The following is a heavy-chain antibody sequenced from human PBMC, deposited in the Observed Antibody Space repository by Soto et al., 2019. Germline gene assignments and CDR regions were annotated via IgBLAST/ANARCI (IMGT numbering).Heavy chain of an antibody. CDR2: INVYNGNT. CDR1: GYTFTSNS. D-gene: IGHD6-19*01. V-gene: IGHV1-18*04. CDR3: ARSSRGSSGWLPAY. Sequence: GVSVKVPCMASGYTFTSNSIGWVRQAPGQGLEWMGWINVYNGNTKYAQQLQGRVTLTTDKSTSTAYMDLKSLRSDDTAVYCCARSSRGSSGWLPAYWGQGTLVTVSS. J-gene: IGHJ4*02.